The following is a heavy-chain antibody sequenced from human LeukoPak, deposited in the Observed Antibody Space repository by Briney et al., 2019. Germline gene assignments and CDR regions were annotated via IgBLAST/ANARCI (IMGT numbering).Heavy chain of an antibody. Sequence: PSETLSLTCAVYGGSFSGYYWSWIRQPPGKGLEWIGEINHSGSTNYNPSLKSRVTISVDTSKSQFSLKLSSVTAADTAVYYCATLWSGYYLWGQGTLVTVSS. CDR3: ATLWSGYYL. D-gene: IGHD3-3*01. CDR2: INHSGST. J-gene: IGHJ4*02. CDR1: GGSFSGYY. V-gene: IGHV4-34*01.